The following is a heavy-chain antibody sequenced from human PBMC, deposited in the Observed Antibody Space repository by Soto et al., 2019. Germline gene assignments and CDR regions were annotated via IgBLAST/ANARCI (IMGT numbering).Heavy chain of an antibody. D-gene: IGHD1-26*01. CDR2: ISSSSGTE. CDR3: ARAPYSGSSYSPGPFDI. CDR1: RFTFSNHS. J-gene: IGHJ3*02. V-gene: IGHV3-48*02. Sequence: GGSLRLSCAASRFTFSNHSMNWVRRAPGKGLEWVSYISSSSGTEYYADSVKGRFTISRDNAKNSLYLQMNSLRDEDTAVYYCARAPYSGSSYSPGPFDIWGQGTMVTVSS.